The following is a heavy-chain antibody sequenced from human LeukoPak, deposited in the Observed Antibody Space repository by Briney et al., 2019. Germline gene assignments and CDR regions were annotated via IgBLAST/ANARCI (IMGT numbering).Heavy chain of an antibody. D-gene: IGHD4-17*01. J-gene: IGHJ4*02. Sequence: PSETLSLTCAVSGGSISSGGYSWSWIRQPPGKGLEWIGYIYYSGSTYYNPSLKSRVNISVDTSKNQFSLELSSVTAADTAVYYCARLKATVSIHAYFDSWGQGTLVTVSS. CDR3: ARLKATVSIHAYFDS. CDR2: IYYSGST. V-gene: IGHV4-30-4*07. CDR1: GGSISSGGYS.